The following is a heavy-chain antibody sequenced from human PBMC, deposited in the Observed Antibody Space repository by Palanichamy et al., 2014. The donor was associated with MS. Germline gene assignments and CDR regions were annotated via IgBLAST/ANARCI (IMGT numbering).Heavy chain of an antibody. Sequence: EVQLAESGGGLVQPGRSLRLSCTASGFIFGDSATHWVRQAPGKGLEWVSGINWNSARADYADSVKGRFTISRDNAKNSVYLQMNSLRLEDTALYFCAKDPDTTVAPNFFDSWGQGTMVTVSS. CDR2: INWNSARA. J-gene: IGHJ4*02. CDR1: GFIFGDSA. D-gene: IGHD4-23*01. V-gene: IGHV3-9*01. CDR3: AKDPDTTVAPNFFDS.